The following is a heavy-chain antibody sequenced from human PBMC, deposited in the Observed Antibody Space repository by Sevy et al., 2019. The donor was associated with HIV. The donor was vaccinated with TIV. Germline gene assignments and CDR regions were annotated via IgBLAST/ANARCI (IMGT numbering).Heavy chain of an antibody. D-gene: IGHD3-3*01. J-gene: IGHJ6*02. CDR1: GYSITSYW. V-gene: IGHV5-51*01. CDR3: ARFSYLRFSEWSLPHGYYGMDV. CDR2: MYPGDSDT. Sequence: GESLKISCKGSGYSITSYWIGWVRQMPGKGLEWMGMMYPGDSDTRYSPSFEGQVTISADKSISNAYLQWSILKASVNAMYYCARFSYLRFSEWSLPHGYYGMDVWGQGTTVTVSS.